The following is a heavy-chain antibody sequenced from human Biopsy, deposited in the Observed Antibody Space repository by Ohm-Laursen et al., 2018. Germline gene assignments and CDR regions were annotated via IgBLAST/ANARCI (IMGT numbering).Heavy chain of an antibody. J-gene: IGHJ5*01. Sequence: SLRLSCAASGFTFSNYAMGWVRQAPGKGLECVSSIGSDARSTLYADSVQGRFTISRDNSKQMVHLEINSLTADDTAVYYCVKQWGGYNFDSWGQGTLVTVSS. V-gene: IGHV3-23*01. CDR1: GFTFSNYA. CDR2: IGSDARST. CDR3: VKQWGGYNFDS. D-gene: IGHD1-14*01.